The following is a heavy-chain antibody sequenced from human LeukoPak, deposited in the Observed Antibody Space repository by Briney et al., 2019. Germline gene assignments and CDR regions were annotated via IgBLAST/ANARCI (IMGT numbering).Heavy chain of an antibody. J-gene: IGHJ4*02. Sequence: GGSLRFSCAASGFTFDDYGMSWVRQAPGKGLEWVSGINWNGGSTGYADSVKGRFTISRDNAKNSLYLQMNSLRAEDTALYYCARALDGYNPFDYWGQGTLVTVSS. CDR3: ARALDGYNPFDY. CDR2: INWNGGST. V-gene: IGHV3-20*04. D-gene: IGHD5-24*01. CDR1: GFTFDDYG.